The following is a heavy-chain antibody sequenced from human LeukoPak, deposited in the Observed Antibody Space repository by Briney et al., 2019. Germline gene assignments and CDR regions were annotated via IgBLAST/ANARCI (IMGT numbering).Heavy chain of an antibody. Sequence: SETLSLTCTVSGGSISSYYWNWIRQPPGKGLEWIGYIYYSGSTNYNPSLKSRVTISVDTSKNQFSPTLSSVTAADTAVYYCARAGRTDGYKSYFDYWGQGTLVTVSS. D-gene: IGHD5-24*01. CDR1: GGSISSYY. CDR2: IYYSGST. CDR3: ARAGRTDGYKSYFDY. V-gene: IGHV4-59*01. J-gene: IGHJ4*02.